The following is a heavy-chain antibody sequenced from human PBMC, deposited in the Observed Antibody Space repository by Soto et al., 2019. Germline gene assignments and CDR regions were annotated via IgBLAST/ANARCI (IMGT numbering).Heavy chain of an antibody. Sequence: QVQLVQSGAEVKKPGSSVKVSCKASGGTFSSYAISWVRQAPGQGLEWMGGIIPIFGTANYAQKFQGRVTITADESTSTAYMELSSLRAEDTAVYYCARDRVENYGDYTVDFDYWGQGTLVTVSS. J-gene: IGHJ4*02. CDR1: GGTFSSYA. CDR2: IIPIFGTA. V-gene: IGHV1-69*01. D-gene: IGHD4-17*01. CDR3: ARDRVENYGDYTVDFDY.